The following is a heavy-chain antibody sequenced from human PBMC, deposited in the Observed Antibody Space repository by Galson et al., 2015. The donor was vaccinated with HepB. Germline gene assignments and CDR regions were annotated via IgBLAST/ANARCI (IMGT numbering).Heavy chain of an antibody. J-gene: IGHJ4*02. CDR3: ARVKSGYIYGLVDS. V-gene: IGHV4-59*08. D-gene: IGHD5-18*01. CDR1: GGSMTSNY. CDR2: IYYSGST. Sequence: ETLSLTCTVSGGSMTSNYWTWIRQPPGKGLEWIAYIYYSGSTNYNPSLRSRVTISVDTSKNQFSLKLSSVTAADTAVYYCARVKSGYIYGLVDSWGQGTLVTVSP.